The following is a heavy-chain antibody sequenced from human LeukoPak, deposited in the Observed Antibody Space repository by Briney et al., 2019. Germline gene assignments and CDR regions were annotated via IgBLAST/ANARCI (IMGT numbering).Heavy chain of an antibody. V-gene: IGHV4-59*01. CDR2: IYYSGST. Sequence: SETLSLTCTVPGGSISSYYWSWIRQPPGKGLEWIGYIYYSGSTNYNPSLKSRVTISVDTSKNQFSLKLSSVTAADTAVYYCARTQGATRGYYYGMDVWGQGTTVTVSS. CDR3: ARTQGATRGYYYGMDV. CDR1: GGSISSYY. D-gene: IGHD1-26*01. J-gene: IGHJ6*02.